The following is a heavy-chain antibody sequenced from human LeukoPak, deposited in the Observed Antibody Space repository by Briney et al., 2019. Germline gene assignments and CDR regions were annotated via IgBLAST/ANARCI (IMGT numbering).Heavy chain of an antibody. V-gene: IGHV4-59*01. CDR1: GGSISSYY. CDR2: IYYSGST. D-gene: IGHD5-18*01. Sequence: PSETLSLTCTVSGGSISSYYWSWIRQPPGKGLEWIGYIYYSGSTNYNPSLKSRVTISVDTSKNQFSLKLSSVTAADTAVYYCARGPVSDTAMVMEFYYYGMDVWGQGTTVTVSS. CDR3: ARGPVSDTAMVMEFYYYGMDV. J-gene: IGHJ6*02.